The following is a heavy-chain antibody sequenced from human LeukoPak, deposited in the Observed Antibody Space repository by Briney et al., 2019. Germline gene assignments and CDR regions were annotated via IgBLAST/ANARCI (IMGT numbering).Heavy chain of an antibody. J-gene: IGHJ4*02. V-gene: IGHV3-48*04. CDR1: GFTFSSYS. D-gene: IGHD6-13*01. Sequence: GGSLRLSCAASGFTFSSYSMSWVRQAPGKGLEWVSYISSSSSTIYYADSVKGRFTISRDSAKNSLYLQMNSLRAEDTAVYYCASSEVIAAAGNYFDYWGQGTLVTVSS. CDR2: ISSSSSTI. CDR3: ASSEVIAAAGNYFDY.